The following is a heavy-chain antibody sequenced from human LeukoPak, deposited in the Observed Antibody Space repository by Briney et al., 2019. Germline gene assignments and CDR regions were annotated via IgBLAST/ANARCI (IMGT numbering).Heavy chain of an antibody. CDR3: ASVAARYYYYYYMDV. CDR1: GYSISSGYY. V-gene: IGHV4-38-2*01. Sequence: SETLSLTCAVSGYSISSGYYWGWIRQPPGQGLEWIGSIYHSGSTYYNPSLKSRVTISVDTSKNQFSLKLSSVTAADTAVYYCASVAARYYYYYYMDVWGKGTTVTVSS. D-gene: IGHD6-6*01. J-gene: IGHJ6*03. CDR2: IYHSGST.